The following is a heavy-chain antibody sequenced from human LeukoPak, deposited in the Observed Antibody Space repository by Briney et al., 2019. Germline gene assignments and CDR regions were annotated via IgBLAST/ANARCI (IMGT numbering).Heavy chain of an antibody. CDR1: GGSINNSSQTW. D-gene: IGHD1-14*01. CDR2: IYYSGST. V-gene: IGHV4-39*01. CDR3: ARLESGGNYMDV. J-gene: IGHJ6*03. Sequence: PSETLSLTCAVSGGSINNSSQTWWSWVRQPPGKGLEWIGEIYYSGSTYYNPSLKSRVTISVDTSKNQFSLKLSSVTAADTAVYYCARLESGGNYMDVWGKGTTVTISS.